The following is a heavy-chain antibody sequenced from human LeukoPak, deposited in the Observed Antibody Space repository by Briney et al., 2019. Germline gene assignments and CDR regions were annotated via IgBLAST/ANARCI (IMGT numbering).Heavy chain of an antibody. CDR2: IYYIGST. Sequence: SETLSLTCSVSGASISSSRYYWGWIRQPPGKGLEWIGNIYYIGSTYSNPSLESRVTISVDTSKSQLSLKLISVTAADTAVYFCARVDSATATGNIYYYYYMAVWGKGTTVVVSS. D-gene: IGHD5-12*01. CDR1: GASISSSRYY. V-gene: IGHV4-39*01. CDR3: ARVDSATATGNIYYYYYMAV. J-gene: IGHJ6*03.